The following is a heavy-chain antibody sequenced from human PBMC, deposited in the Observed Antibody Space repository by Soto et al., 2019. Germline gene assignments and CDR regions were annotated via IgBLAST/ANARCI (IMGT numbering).Heavy chain of an antibody. CDR1: GFTFSRYG. CDR3: ARGYYYDSSGSPLDY. V-gene: IGHV3-33*01. CDR2: IWYDGSDK. Sequence: GGSLRLSCAASGFTFSRYGMHWVRQAPGKGLEWVAVIWYDGSDKYYADSVKGRFTISRDNSKNTLYLQMNSLRGEDTALYYCARGYYYDSSGSPLDYWGLGTLVTASS. J-gene: IGHJ4*02. D-gene: IGHD3-22*01.